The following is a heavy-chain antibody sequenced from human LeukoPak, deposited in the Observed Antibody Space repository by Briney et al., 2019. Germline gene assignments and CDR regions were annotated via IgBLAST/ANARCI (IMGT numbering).Heavy chain of an antibody. CDR3: ARIVAGGAFDI. V-gene: IGHV3-23*01. Sequence: PGGSLRLSCAASGFTFSSYAMSWVRQAPGKGLEWVPSITGGGEITFYADSVRGRFTISRDNSKNTLYLQMNSLRDEDTAVYYCARIVAGGAFDIWGQGTMVTVSS. D-gene: IGHD1-26*01. CDR1: GFTFSSYA. CDR2: ITGGGEIT. J-gene: IGHJ3*02.